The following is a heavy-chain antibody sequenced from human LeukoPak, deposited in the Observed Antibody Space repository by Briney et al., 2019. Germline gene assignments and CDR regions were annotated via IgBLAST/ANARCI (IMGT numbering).Heavy chain of an antibody. V-gene: IGHV4-30-4*08. CDR3: ARDGGHDILTGYYKGNAFDV. CDR2: IYYSGST. J-gene: IGHJ3*01. D-gene: IGHD3-9*01. CDR1: GVSISSGDYY. Sequence: PSETLSLTCNVSGVSISSGDYYWSWIRQPPGMGLEWIGYIYYSGSTYYNPSLKSRVTISVDTSKDQFSLKLNSVTAADTAVYYCARDGGHDILTGYYKGNAFDVWGQGTVVTVSS.